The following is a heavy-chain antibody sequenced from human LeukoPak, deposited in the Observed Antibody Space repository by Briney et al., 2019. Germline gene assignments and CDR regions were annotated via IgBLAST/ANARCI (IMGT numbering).Heavy chain of an antibody. J-gene: IGHJ4*02. CDR1: GYTFTSHG. V-gene: IGHV1-18*01. CDR2: ISVYNAKT. D-gene: IGHD5-18*01. Sequence: GASVKVSCKASGYTFTSHGISWVRQAPGQGLEWMGWISVYNAKTNYAQKLQGRVTITADKSTSTAYMELSSLRSEDTAVYYCARGVNTAMVPFDYWGQGTLVTVSS. CDR3: ARGVNTAMVPFDY.